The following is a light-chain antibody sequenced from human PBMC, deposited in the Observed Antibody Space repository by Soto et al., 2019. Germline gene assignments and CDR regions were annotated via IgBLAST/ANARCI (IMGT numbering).Light chain of an antibody. Sequence: DIQMTQSPSSLSASVGDRVTITCRASQSITTYLNWYQHKPGKAPKLLIHAASSLQSGVPSRFSGSGSGTDFTLTISSLQPEDFTTYYCQQSYSTPSTFGQGTKLEIK. CDR2: AAS. J-gene: IGKJ2*01. CDR3: QQSYSTPST. V-gene: IGKV1-39*01. CDR1: QSITTY.